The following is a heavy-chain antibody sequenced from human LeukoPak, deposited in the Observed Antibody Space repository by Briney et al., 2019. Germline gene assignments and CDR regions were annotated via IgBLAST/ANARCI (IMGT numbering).Heavy chain of an antibody. CDR3: ARGRVSSSWYFDY. CDR1: GFSFSSYN. CDR2: ISSSSSYI. J-gene: IGHJ4*02. V-gene: IGHV3-21*01. Sequence: GGSLRLSCAVSGFSFSSYNMHWVRQAPGKGLEWVSFISSSSSYIYYTDSVKGRFTISRDNAKNSLYLQMNSLRDEDTAVYYCARGRVSSSWYFDYWGQGTLVTVSS. D-gene: IGHD6-13*01.